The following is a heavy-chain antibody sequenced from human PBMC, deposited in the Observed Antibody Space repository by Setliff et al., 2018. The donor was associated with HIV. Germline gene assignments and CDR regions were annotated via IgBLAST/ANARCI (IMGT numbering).Heavy chain of an antibody. CDR3: ARDKTAVPRDVDAFDI. J-gene: IGHJ3*02. CDR1: GGSISSYD. D-gene: IGHD6-13*01. Sequence: SETLSLTCTVSGGSISSYDWGWIRQPAGKGLEGIGRIYTSGNTNYNPSLKSLKSRATMSVDTSKNQFSLKLSSVTAADTAVYYCARDKTAVPRDVDAFDIWGQGTMVTVSS. CDR2: IYTSGNT. V-gene: IGHV4-4*07.